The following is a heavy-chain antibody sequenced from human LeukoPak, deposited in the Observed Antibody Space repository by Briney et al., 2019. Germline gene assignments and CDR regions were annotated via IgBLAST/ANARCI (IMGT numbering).Heavy chain of an antibody. D-gene: IGHD1-14*01. CDR2: IIPVLNIT. Sequence: ASVKVSCKASGGTFSSYAISWVRQAPGQGLEWMGRIIPVLNITNCTQKFQGRLALAADKATNTAYMELSSLTFEDTAIYYCARAPAGTDVWGQGTTVTVSS. CDR1: GGTFSSYA. V-gene: IGHV1-69*04. CDR3: ARAPAGTDV. J-gene: IGHJ6*02.